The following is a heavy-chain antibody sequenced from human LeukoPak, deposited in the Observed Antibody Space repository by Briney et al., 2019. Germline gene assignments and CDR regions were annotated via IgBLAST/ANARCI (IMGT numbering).Heavy chain of an antibody. J-gene: IGHJ5*02. CDR2: IIPIFGTA. D-gene: IGHD6-13*01. CDR1: GGTFSSYA. Sequence: ASVKVSCKASGGTFSSYAISWVRQAPGQGLEWMGRIIPIFGTANYAQKVQGRVTITTDESTSTAYMELSSLRSEDTAVYYCARGRYSSSWYLVGNWFDPWGQGTLVTVSS. V-gene: IGHV1-69*05. CDR3: ARGRYSSSWYLVGNWFDP.